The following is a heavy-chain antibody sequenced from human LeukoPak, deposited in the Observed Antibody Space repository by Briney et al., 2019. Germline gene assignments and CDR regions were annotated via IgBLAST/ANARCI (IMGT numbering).Heavy chain of an antibody. CDR3: ARGRGDCSGGTCYPFAFDI. Sequence: GGSLRLSCAASGFTFSSYEMNWVRQAPGKGLEWVSYISTSGSTIYYADSVKGRFTISRDNAKNSLYLQMDSLRAEDTAVYYCARGRGDCSGGTCYPFAFDIWGQGTMVTVSS. CDR2: ISTSGSTI. CDR1: GFTFSSYE. V-gene: IGHV3-48*03. D-gene: IGHD2-15*01. J-gene: IGHJ3*02.